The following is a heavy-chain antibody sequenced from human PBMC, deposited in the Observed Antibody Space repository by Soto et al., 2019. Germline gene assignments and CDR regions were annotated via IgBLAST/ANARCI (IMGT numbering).Heavy chain of an antibody. CDR3: ARHVGIAARPRWFDP. CDR2: IYYSGST. D-gene: IGHD6-6*01. J-gene: IGHJ5*02. V-gene: IGHV4-61*01. CDR1: DGSISRGSYY. Sequence: TSEMLSVTCPVGDGSISRGSYYWSWIRQPPGKGLEWIGYIYYSGSTNYNTSLKSRVTISVDTSKNQFSLKLSSVTAADTAVYYCARHVGIAARPRWFDPWGQGTLVTVSS.